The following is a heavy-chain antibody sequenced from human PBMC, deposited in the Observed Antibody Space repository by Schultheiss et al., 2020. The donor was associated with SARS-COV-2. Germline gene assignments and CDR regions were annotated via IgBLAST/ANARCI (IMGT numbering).Heavy chain of an antibody. CDR1: GDSVSSNSAA. V-gene: IGHV6-1*01. CDR3: ARGPGYSSGWSWGFDP. Sequence: SQTLSLTCAISGDSVSSNSAAWNWIRQSPSRGLEWLGMTYYRSKWYNDYAVSVKSRITINPDTSKNQFSLQLNSVTPEDTAVYYCARGPGYSSGWSWGFDPWGQGTLVTVSS. CDR2: TYYRSKWYN. J-gene: IGHJ5*02. D-gene: IGHD6-19*01.